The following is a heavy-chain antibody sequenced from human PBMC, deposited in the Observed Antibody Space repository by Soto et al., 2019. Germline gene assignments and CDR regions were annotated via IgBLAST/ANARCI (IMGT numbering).Heavy chain of an antibody. Sequence: EVQLVESGGGLIQPGGSLRLSCAASGFTVSSDYMSWVRQAPGKGLEWVSVIYIGGSTYYADSVKGRFTFSRDNSKNTLYLQMNSLRAEDTAVYYCARAYGGNPALFDPWGQGTLVTVSS. CDR1: GFTVSSDY. D-gene: IGHD4-17*01. CDR3: ARAYGGNPALFDP. CDR2: IYIGGST. V-gene: IGHV3-53*01. J-gene: IGHJ5*02.